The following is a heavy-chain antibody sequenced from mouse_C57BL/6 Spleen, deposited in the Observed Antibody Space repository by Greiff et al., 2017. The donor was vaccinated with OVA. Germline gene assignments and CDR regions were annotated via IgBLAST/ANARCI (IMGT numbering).Heavy chain of an antibody. J-gene: IGHJ3*01. D-gene: IGHD1-1*01. V-gene: IGHV5-17*01. Sequence: EVQLQESGGGLVKPGGSLKLSCAASGFTFSDYGMHWVRQAPEKGLEWVAYISSGSSTLYYADTVKGRFTISRANAKNTLFLQMTRLRSEDTAMYYCARIYYGSSPAWFADWGQGTLVTVSA. CDR1: GFTFSDYG. CDR2: ISSGSSTL. CDR3: ARIYYGSSPAWFAD.